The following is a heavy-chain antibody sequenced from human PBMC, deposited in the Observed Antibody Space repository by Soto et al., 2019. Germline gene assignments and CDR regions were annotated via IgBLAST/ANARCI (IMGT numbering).Heavy chain of an antibody. J-gene: IGHJ4*02. CDR1: GASISSGGHS. D-gene: IGHD4-17*01. Sequence: SETLSLTCAVSGASISSGGHSWSWVRQPPGKGLEWVGYIYHSGSTYYNPSLRSRVIISVDTSKNQFSLKLSSVTAADTAVYYCARRYGGALGYWGQGTLVTVSS. CDR2: IYHSGST. CDR3: ARRYGGALGY. V-gene: IGHV4-30-2*01.